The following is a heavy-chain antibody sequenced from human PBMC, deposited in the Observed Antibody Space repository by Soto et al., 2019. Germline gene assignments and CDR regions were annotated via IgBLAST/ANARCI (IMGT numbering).Heavy chain of an antibody. Sequence: QVQLVESGGGVVQPGRSLRLSCAASGFTFSSYGMHWVRQAPGKGLEWVAVIWYDGSNKYYADSVKGRFTISRDNSKNTRYLQMNSLRAEDTAVYYCAREGVAAAGAPMDDPWGQGTLVTVSS. J-gene: IGHJ5*02. CDR1: GFTFSSYG. CDR3: AREGVAAAGAPMDDP. CDR2: IWYDGSNK. V-gene: IGHV3-33*01. D-gene: IGHD6-13*01.